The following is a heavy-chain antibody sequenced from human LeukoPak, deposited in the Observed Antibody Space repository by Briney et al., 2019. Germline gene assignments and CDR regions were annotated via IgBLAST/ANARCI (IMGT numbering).Heavy chain of an antibody. J-gene: IGHJ4*02. V-gene: IGHV3-30*03. D-gene: IGHD4-17*01. Sequence: PGGSLRLSCAASGFTFSNYGMHWVRQAPGKGLEWVTLISYDGSNKYYADSVKGRFTISRDNSKNTLYLQMNSLRAEDTAVYYCARGMTTVTTGYYFDYWGQGTLVTVSS. CDR3: ARGMTTVTTGYYFDY. CDR1: GFTFSNYG. CDR2: ISYDGSNK.